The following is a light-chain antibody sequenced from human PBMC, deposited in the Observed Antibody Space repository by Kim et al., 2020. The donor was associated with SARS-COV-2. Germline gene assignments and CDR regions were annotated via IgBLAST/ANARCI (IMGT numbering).Light chain of an antibody. CDR3: QVWDSSSDHPWV. CDR1: NIGSKS. V-gene: IGLV3-21*04. J-gene: IGLJ3*02. CDR2: YDS. Sequence: PGKTARITCGGNNIGSKSVHWYQQKPGQAPVLVIYYDSDRPSGIPERFSGSNSGNTATLTISRVEAGDEADYYCQVWDSSSDHPWVFGGGTKVTVL.